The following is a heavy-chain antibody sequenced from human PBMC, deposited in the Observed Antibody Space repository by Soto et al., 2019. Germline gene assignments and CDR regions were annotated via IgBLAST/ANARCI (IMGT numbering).Heavy chain of an antibody. V-gene: IGHV1-69*12. Sequence: QVQLVQSGAEVKKPGSSEKVSCKASVGTFSSYAISWVRQAPGQGLEWMGGIIPIFGTANYAQKFQGRVTITADESTSTAYMELSSLRSEDTAVYYCASRIYSSSSQRYYYYGMDVWGQGTTVTVSS. J-gene: IGHJ6*02. D-gene: IGHD6-6*01. CDR3: ASRIYSSSSQRYYYYGMDV. CDR1: VGTFSSYA. CDR2: IIPIFGTA.